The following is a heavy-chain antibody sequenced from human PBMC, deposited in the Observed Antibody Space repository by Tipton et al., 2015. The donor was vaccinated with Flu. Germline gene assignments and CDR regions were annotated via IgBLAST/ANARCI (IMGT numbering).Heavy chain of an antibody. CDR1: GLTVSSNY. Sequence: SLRLSCAASGLTVSSNYMSWVRQAPGKGLEWGSVIYSGGSTYYAASVKGRFTITRDNSKNTLYLQMNSLRAEDTAVYYCARDGSGGDACDIWGQGTMVTVSS. CDR2: IYSGGST. CDR3: ARDGSGGDACDI. J-gene: IGHJ3*02. V-gene: IGHV3-53*01.